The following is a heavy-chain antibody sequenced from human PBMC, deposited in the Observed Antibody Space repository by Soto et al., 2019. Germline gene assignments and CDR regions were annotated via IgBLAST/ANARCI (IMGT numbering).Heavy chain of an antibody. CDR1: GYTFTSYD. CDR2: MNPNSGNT. D-gene: IGHD6-13*01. CDR3: ARGQPADQQLVTLWWTSLYYFDY. J-gene: IGHJ4*02. V-gene: IGHV1-8*01. Sequence: QVQLVQSGAEVKKPGASVKVSCKASGYTFTSYDINWVRQATGQGLEWMGWMNPNSGNTGYAQKFQGRVTMTRNTSISTAYMELSSLRSEDTAVYYCARGQPADQQLVTLWWTSLYYFDYWGQGTLVTVSS.